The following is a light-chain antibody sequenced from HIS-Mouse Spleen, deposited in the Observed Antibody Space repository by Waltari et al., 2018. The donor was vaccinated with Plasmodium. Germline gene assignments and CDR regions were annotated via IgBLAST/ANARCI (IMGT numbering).Light chain of an antibody. CDR3: YSTDSSGNHRV. Sequence: SYELTQPPPVSVSPGQTARNTCSGVALPTKYAYWYQQKSGQAPVLVIYEDSKRPSGIPERFSGSSSGTMATLTISGAQVEDEADYYCYSTDSSGNHRVFGGGTKLTVL. J-gene: IGLJ3*02. CDR2: EDS. CDR1: ALPTKY. V-gene: IGLV3-10*01.